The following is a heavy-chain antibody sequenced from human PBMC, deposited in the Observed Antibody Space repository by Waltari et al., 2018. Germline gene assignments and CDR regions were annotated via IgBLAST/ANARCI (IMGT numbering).Heavy chain of an antibody. V-gene: IGHV1-2*04. CDR3: AREDGIAAAGMDAFDI. CDR2: INPNSGGT. J-gene: IGHJ3*02. Sequence: QVQLVQSGAEVKKPGASVKVSCKASGYTFTGYYMHWVRQAPGQGLEWKGWINPNSGGTNYAQKFQGWVTMTRDTSISTAYMELSRLRSDDTAVYYCAREDGIAAAGMDAFDIWGQGTMVTVSS. CDR1: GYTFTGYY. D-gene: IGHD6-13*01.